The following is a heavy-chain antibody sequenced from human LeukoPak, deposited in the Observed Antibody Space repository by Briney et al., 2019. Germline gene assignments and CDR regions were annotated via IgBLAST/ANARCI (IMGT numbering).Heavy chain of an antibody. J-gene: IGHJ5*02. V-gene: IGHV3-21*06. D-gene: IGHD3-16*01. CDR3: ARGSSWSYDS. CDR1: GFTFSSYS. CDR2: ISNSGNNI. Sequence: GGSLRLSCAASGFTFSSYSMYWVRQAPGKGLEWVSSISNSGNNIYYPDSVKGRFTTSRDNAKSSLYPQMSSLRVEDTAVYYCARGSSWSYDSWGRGTLVTVSS.